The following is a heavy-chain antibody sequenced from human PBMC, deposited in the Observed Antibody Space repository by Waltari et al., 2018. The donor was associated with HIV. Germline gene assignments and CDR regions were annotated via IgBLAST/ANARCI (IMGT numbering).Heavy chain of an antibody. CDR2: INPNSGGT. CDR3: AREGARMTTMIYYYYGMDV. CDR1: GYTFRGYY. D-gene: IGHD4-4*01. V-gene: IGHV1-2*06. Sequence: QVQLVQSGAEVEKPGASVKVYCKASGYTFRGYYMNRVRQAPGQGLEWMGRINPNSGGTNYARQFQGRVTMTRDTSISTAYMELSRLRSDDTAVYYCAREGARMTTMIYYYYGMDVWGQGTTVTVSS. J-gene: IGHJ6*02.